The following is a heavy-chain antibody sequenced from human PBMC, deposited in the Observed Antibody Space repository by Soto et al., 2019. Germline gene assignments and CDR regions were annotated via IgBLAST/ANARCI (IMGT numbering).Heavy chain of an antibody. CDR3: AKDVHYDIVTGIEYFDH. J-gene: IGHJ1*01. CDR2: ISGTGRVT. D-gene: IGHD3-9*01. V-gene: IGHV3-23*01. CDR1: GFTFNSYA. Sequence: EVQLLESGGGLVQPGGSLKISCAVSGFTFNSYAMSWVRQAPGKGLEWVSGISGTGRVTNYAESVKGRFTISRDNPKNTLYLEMKSLRVEDTAVYYCAKDVHYDIVTGIEYFDHWGQGTLVTVSS.